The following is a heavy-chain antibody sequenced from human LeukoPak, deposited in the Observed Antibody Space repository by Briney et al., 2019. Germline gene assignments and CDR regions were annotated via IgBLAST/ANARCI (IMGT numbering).Heavy chain of an antibody. CDR3: AGGKGDVGYFAL. Sequence: GGSLRLSCAASGFTVSSNYMSWVRRAPGEGLEWVSGKHSGRTPYCADSVQGRFNIYRDNFKKTVYLQRHRQTAVFTGVYYCAGGKGDVGYFALWGRGTLVTVS. CDR1: GFTVSSNY. CDR2: KHSGRTP. J-gene: IGHJ2*01. D-gene: IGHD1-26*01. V-gene: IGHV3-53*01.